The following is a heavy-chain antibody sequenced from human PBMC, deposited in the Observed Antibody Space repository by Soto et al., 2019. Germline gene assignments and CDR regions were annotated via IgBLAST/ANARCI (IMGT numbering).Heavy chain of an antibody. CDR1: GFTFSTYA. D-gene: IGHD2-15*01. J-gene: IGHJ1*01. Sequence: QVQLVESGGGVVQPGRSLRLSCAASGFTFSTYAMHWVCQAPGKGLEWVAVISYDESNKYYADSVKGRFTISRDNSKNTLFLQMNSLRAEDTAVYYCASPYCSGGSCYLTEYFQHWGQGTLVTVSS. CDR2: ISYDESNK. CDR3: ASPYCSGGSCYLTEYFQH. V-gene: IGHV3-30-3*01.